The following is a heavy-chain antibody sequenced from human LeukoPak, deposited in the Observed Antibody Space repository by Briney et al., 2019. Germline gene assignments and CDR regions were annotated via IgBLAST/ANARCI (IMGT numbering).Heavy chain of an antibody. D-gene: IGHD3-3*01. CDR2: IYPGDSDT. CDR1: GYSFTSYW. V-gene: IGHV5-51*01. Sequence: GESLQISCKGSGYSFTSYWIGWVRQMPGKGLEWMGIIYPGDSDTRYSPSFQGQVTISADKSISTAYLQWSSLKASDTAMYYCARTYYDFWSGLRAFDIWGQGTMVTVSS. CDR3: ARTYYDFWSGLRAFDI. J-gene: IGHJ3*02.